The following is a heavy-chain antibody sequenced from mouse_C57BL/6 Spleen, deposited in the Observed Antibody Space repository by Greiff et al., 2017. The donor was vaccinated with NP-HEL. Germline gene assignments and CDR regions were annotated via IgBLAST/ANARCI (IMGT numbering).Heavy chain of an antibody. V-gene: IGHV1-54*01. CDR3: ARGKLYFDY. Sequence: QVQLQQSGAELVRPGTSVKVSCKASGYAFTNYLIEWVKQRPGQGLEWIGVINPGSGGTNYNEKFKGKATLTADKSSSTAYMQLSSLTSEDSAVYFCARGKLYFDYWGQGTTLTVSS. CDR1: GYAFTNYL. D-gene: IGHD4-1*01. CDR2: INPGSGGT. J-gene: IGHJ2*01.